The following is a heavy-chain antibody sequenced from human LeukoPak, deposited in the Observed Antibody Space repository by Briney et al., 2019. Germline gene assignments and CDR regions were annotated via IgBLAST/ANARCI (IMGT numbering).Heavy chain of an antibody. J-gene: IGHJ4*02. Sequence: ASVKVSCKASGYTFTSHDLNWVRQAAGQGLEWMGWMNPNTGNTGYAQKFQGRVTMTRDTSISTAYMELGSLRSDDTAVYYCARRDCSSTSCYLGVDHWGQGTLVTVSS. CDR1: GYTFTSHD. CDR3: ARRDCSSTSCYLGVDH. D-gene: IGHD2-2*01. V-gene: IGHV1-8*01. CDR2: MNPNTGNT.